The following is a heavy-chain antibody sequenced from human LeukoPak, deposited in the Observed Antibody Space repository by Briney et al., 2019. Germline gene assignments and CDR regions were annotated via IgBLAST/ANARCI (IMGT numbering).Heavy chain of an antibody. D-gene: IGHD5-18*01. CDR1: GFTFCDYT. CDR2: ISTSSSTI. CDR3: ARIPSGYTLGYGYYYYYMDV. Sequence: GGSLRLSCEVSGFTFCDYTMTWVRQAPGKGLEWVSYISTSSSTIYYADSVKGRFTISRDNTKNSLYLQMNSLRAEDTAVYYCARIPSGYTLGYGYYYYYMDVWGKGATVTVSS. V-gene: IGHV3-48*04. J-gene: IGHJ6*03.